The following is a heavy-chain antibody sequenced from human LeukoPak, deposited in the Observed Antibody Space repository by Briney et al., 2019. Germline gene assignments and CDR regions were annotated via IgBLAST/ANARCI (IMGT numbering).Heavy chain of an antibody. V-gene: IGHV1-18*01. Sequence: ASVKVSCKASGYTFTSYGISWVRQAPGQELEWMGWISAYNGNTNYAQKLQGRVTMTTDTSTSTAYMELRSLRSDDTAVYYCAREGGHYYDSSGYPHFDYWGQGTLVTVSS. J-gene: IGHJ4*02. CDR2: ISAYNGNT. D-gene: IGHD3-22*01. CDR3: AREGGHYYDSSGYPHFDY. CDR1: GYTFTSYG.